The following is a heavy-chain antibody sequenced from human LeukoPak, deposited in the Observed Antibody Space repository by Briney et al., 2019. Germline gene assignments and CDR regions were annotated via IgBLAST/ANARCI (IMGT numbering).Heavy chain of an antibody. D-gene: IGHD3-10*01. CDR1: GGTFSSYA. V-gene: IGHV1-46*01. CDR3: ARGPSITMVRGGQWFYYMDV. CDR2: INPSGGST. J-gene: IGHJ6*03. Sequence: GASVKASCKASGGTFSSYAISWVRQAPGQGLEWMGSINPSGGSTNYAQKFQGRVTMTGDTSTSTVYMELSSLRSEDTAVYYCARGPSITMVRGGQWFYYMDVWGKGTTVTISS.